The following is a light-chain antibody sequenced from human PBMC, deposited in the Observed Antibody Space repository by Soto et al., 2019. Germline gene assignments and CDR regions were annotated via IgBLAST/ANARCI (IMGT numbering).Light chain of an antibody. CDR2: YDS. J-gene: IGLJ3*02. CDR1: NIGSKS. CDR3: QVWDSSSDHLWV. Sequence: SYELTQPPSVSVAPGKTARITCGGTNIGSKSVHWYQQKPGQAPVLVIYYDSDRPSGIPERFSGSNSGNTATLTISRVEAGDEADYYCQVWDSSSDHLWVFGGGTKVTVL. V-gene: IGLV3-21*04.